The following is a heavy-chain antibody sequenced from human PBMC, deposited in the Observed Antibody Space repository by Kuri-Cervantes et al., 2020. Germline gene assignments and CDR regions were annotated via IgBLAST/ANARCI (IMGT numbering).Heavy chain of an antibody. Sequence: GGSLRLSCAASGFTFSNAWMSWVRQAPGKGLEWVGRIKSKTDGGTTDYAAPVKGRFTISRDDSKNTLYLQMNSLKTEDTAVYYCARDAYSPPYGMDVWGQGTTVTVSS. CDR2: IKSKTDGGTT. J-gene: IGHJ6*02. CDR1: GFTFSNAW. CDR3: ARDAYSPPYGMDV. D-gene: IGHD6-13*01. V-gene: IGHV3-15*01.